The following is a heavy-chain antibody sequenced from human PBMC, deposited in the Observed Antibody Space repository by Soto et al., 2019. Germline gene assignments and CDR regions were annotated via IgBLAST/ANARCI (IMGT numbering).Heavy chain of an antibody. Sequence: PSETLSLTCTVSGGSISSGGYYWSWIRQHPGKGLEWIGYIYYSGSTYYNPSLKSRVTISVDTSKNQFSLKLSSVTAADTAVYYCARVSRRWLSWGYWGQGTLVTVSS. V-gene: IGHV4-31*03. J-gene: IGHJ4*02. CDR3: ARVSRRWLSWGY. D-gene: IGHD2-21*01. CDR2: IYYSGST. CDR1: GGSISSGGYY.